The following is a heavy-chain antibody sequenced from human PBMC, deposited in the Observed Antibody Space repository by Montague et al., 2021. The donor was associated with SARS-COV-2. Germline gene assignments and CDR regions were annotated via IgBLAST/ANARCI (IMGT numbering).Heavy chain of an antibody. CDR3: ARLWDFYGSGSYKNSWFDP. J-gene: IGHJ5*02. Sequence: VCMKKNRSTYFNPSLESRLTMSVDTSKNHFSLKLSSVTAADTAVYYCARLWDFYGSGSYKNSWFDPWGQGTRVTVSS. D-gene: IGHD3-10*01. CDR2: MKKNRST. V-gene: IGHV4-39*02.